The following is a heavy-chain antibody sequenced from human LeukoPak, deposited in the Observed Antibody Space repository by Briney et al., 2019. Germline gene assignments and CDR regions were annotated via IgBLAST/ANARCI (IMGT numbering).Heavy chain of an antibody. CDR1: GFTFSSHW. CDR3: ATGGFYSSGFSTGIQFDY. CDR2: IESDGSST. J-gene: IGHJ4*02. V-gene: IGHV3-74*01. D-gene: IGHD6-19*01. Sequence: GGSLRLSCAASGFTFSSHWMHWVRQAPGKGLVWFSRIESDGSSTSYADYVKGRFTISRDNAKNTLYLQMNSLRAEDTAVYYCATGGFYSSGFSTGIQFDYWGQGTLVTVSS.